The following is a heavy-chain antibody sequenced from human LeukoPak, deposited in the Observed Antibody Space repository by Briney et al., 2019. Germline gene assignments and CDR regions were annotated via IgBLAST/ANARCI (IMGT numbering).Heavy chain of an antibody. Sequence: ASVKVSCTASGYTFTGYYMHWVRQAPGQGLEWMGWINPNSGGTNYAQKFQGRVTMTRDTSISTAYMELSRLRSDDTAVYYCARVVAAAGRNNWFDPWGQGTLVTVSS. V-gene: IGHV1-2*02. CDR1: GYTFTGYY. D-gene: IGHD6-13*01. CDR3: ARVVAAAGRNNWFDP. J-gene: IGHJ5*02. CDR2: INPNSGGT.